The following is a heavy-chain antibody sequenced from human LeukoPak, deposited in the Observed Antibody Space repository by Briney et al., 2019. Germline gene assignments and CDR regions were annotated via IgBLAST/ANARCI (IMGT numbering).Heavy chain of an antibody. CDR2: IIPIFGTA. CDR3: ARDESPGLLSAPS. J-gene: IGHJ4*02. D-gene: IGHD1-26*01. CDR1: GGTFISYA. V-gene: IGHV1-69*13. Sequence: SVKVSCKASGGTFISYAISWVRQAPGQGLEWMGGIIPIFGTANYAQKFQGRVTITADESTSTAYMELSSLRSEDTAVYYCARDESPGLLSAPSWGQGTLVTVSS.